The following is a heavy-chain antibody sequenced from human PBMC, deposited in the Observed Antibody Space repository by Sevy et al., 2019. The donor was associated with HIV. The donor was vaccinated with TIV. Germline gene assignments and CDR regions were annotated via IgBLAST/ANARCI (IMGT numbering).Heavy chain of an antibody. J-gene: IGHJ4*02. CDR3: AKDRVSGTYYTGDFDY. Sequence: GGSLRLSCAASGSTFSTYAMTWVRQAPGKGLEWVSVISGSGGSTYYADSVKGRFTISRDNSKNTLYLQMNSLRAEDTAVYYCAKDRVSGTYYTGDFDYWGQGTLVTVS. D-gene: IGHD3-10*01. CDR2: ISGSGGST. CDR1: GSTFSTYA. V-gene: IGHV3-23*01.